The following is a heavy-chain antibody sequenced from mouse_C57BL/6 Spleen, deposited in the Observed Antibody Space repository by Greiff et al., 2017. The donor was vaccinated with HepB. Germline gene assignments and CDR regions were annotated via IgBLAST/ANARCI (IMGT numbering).Heavy chain of an antibody. V-gene: IGHV5-17*01. CDR3: AVLLWYLDY. J-gene: IGHJ2*01. CDR1: GFTFSDYG. D-gene: IGHD2-1*01. CDR2: ISSGSSTI. Sequence: DVKLVESGGGLVKPGGSLKLSCAASGFTFSDYGMHWVRQAPEKGLEWVAYISSGSSTIYYADTVKGRFTISRDNAKNTLFLQMTSLRSEDTAMYYCAVLLWYLDYWGQGTTLTVSS.